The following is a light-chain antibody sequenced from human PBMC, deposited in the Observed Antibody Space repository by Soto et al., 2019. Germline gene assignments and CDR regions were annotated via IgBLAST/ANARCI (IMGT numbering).Light chain of an antibody. CDR3: QQSYSNAIT. CDR2: AAS. Sequence: DIHMTQSPSSLSASVRDQFTITCRASQTIMTYLNWYQLTKGNPPRLLIYAASSLPSGVPSRLSGSGYGTEFTITISSMQTDDFATYYCQQSYSNAITFGQGTRLEIK. CDR1: QTIMTY. V-gene: IGKV1-39*01. J-gene: IGKJ5*01.